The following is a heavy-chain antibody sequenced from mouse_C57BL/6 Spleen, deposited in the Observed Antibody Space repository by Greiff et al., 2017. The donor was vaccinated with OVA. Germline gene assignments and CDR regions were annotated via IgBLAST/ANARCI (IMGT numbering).Heavy chain of an antibody. V-gene: IGHV3-6*01. CDR2: ISYGGSN. D-gene: IGHD1-1*01. CDR1: GYSITSGYY. CDR3: ARDQITTVPSYGAMDY. J-gene: IGHJ4*01. Sequence: VQLQQSGPGLVKPSQSLSLTCSVTGYSITSGYYWNWIRQFPGNKLEWMGYISYGGSNNYNPSLKNRISITRDTSKNQFFLKLNSVTTEDTATYYCARDQITTVPSYGAMDYWGQGTSVTVSS.